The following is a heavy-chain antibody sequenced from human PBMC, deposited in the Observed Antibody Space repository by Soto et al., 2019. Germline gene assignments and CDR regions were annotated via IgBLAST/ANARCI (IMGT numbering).Heavy chain of an antibody. CDR1: GFSLSTSGVG. CDR2: ISWDDDK. Sequence: QITLKESGPTLVKPTQTLTLTCTFSGFSLSTSGVGVGWIRQPPGKALEWLALISWDDDKRYSPSLKSRLTNAKEPTKNQGVLTTTNMDPVDTATYYCAHSGVSSSFPYYYGMDVWGQGTTVTVSS. J-gene: IGHJ6*02. CDR3: AHSGVSSSFPYYYGMDV. D-gene: IGHD6-13*01. V-gene: IGHV2-5*02.